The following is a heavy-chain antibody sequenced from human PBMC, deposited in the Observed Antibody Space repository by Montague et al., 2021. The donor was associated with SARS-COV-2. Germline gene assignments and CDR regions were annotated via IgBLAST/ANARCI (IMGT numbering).Heavy chain of an antibody. CDR3: ARDIPPQNPDCGGAFDY. Sequence: SETLSLTCIVSDDSISSSSYYWGWIRQPPGKGLEYIGSIYYSGSAYYNPSLKSRVTISIDTSKNQFSLKLNSVTAADTAVYYCARDIPPQNPDCGGAFDYGGQGTLVTVSS. J-gene: IGHJ4*02. CDR1: DDSISSSSYY. V-gene: IGHV4-39*07. CDR2: IYYSGSA. D-gene: IGHD2-21*01.